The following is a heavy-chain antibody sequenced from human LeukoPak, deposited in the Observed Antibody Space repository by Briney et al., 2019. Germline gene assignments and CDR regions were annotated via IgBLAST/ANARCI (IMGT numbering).Heavy chain of an antibody. CDR3: ARDRFGSYSSSWTDY. J-gene: IGHJ4*02. CDR2: ISSSSSYI. D-gene: IGHD6-13*01. V-gene: IGHV3-21*01. Sequence: GGSLRLSCAASGFTFSSYSMSWVRQAPGKGLEWVSSISSSSSYIYYADSVKGRFTISRDNAKNSLHLQMNSLRAEDTAVYYCARDRFGSYSSSWTDYWGQGTLVTVSS. CDR1: GFTFSSYS.